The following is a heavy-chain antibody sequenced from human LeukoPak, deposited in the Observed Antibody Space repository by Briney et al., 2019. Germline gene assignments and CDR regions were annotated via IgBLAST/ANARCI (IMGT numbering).Heavy chain of an antibody. Sequence: PSETLSLTCTVSGYSISSGYYWGWIRQPPGKGLEWIGSIYHSGSTYYNPSLKSRVTISVDTSKNQFSLKLSSVTAAAAAVYYCATAADCSGGSCGGMGYYYYYMDVWGKGTTVTVSS. D-gene: IGHD2-15*01. CDR3: ATAADCSGGSCGGMGYYYYYMDV. CDR2: IYHSGST. J-gene: IGHJ6*03. V-gene: IGHV4-38-2*02. CDR1: GYSISSGYY.